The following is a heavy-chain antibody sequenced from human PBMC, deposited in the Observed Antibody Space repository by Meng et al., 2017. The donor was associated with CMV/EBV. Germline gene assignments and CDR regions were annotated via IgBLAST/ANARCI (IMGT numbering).Heavy chain of an antibody. V-gene: IGHV2-5*01. CDR3: ERAIGAGNSAYFDL. D-gene: IGHD4-23*01. Sequence: SGPTLVKPTQTLTLTCSFSGFSLRTAEVGIGWVRQPPGKALEWLALIYWNDDKRYKPSLKSGPTITKDTSRNQVVLTMSNMDVADTATYHCERAIGAGNSAYFDLWGRGTLVTVSS. CDR1: GFSLRTAEVG. CDR2: IYWNDDK. J-gene: IGHJ2*01.